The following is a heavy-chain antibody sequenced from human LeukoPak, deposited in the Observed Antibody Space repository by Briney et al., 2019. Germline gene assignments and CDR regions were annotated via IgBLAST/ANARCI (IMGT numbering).Heavy chain of an antibody. J-gene: IGHJ4*02. V-gene: IGHV3-23*01. CDR2: ISGSGGST. Sequence: GGSLRLSCAASGFTFSSYAMSWVRQAPGKGLEWVSAISGSGGSTYYADSVKGRFTISRDNSKNTLYLQMNSLRAEDTAVYYCAKDLEFDFWSGYWALDYWGQGTLVTVSS. CDR1: GFTFSSYA. CDR3: AKDLEFDFWSGYWALDY. D-gene: IGHD3-3*01.